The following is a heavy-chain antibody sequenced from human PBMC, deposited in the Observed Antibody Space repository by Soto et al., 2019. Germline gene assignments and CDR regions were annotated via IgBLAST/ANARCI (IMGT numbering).Heavy chain of an antibody. D-gene: IGHD2-15*01. J-gene: IGHJ4*02. V-gene: IGHV4-34*01. CDR1: GGSFSGYY. Sequence: SETLSLTCAVYGGSFSGYYWSWIRQPPGKGLEWIGEINHSGSTNYNPSLKSRVTISVDTAKNQFSLKLSSVTAADTAVYYCARGLRYCSGGSSRCRPVFPLRPPPYWGQGTLVTVSS. CDR3: ARGLRYCSGGSSRCRPVFPLRPPPY. CDR2: INHSGST.